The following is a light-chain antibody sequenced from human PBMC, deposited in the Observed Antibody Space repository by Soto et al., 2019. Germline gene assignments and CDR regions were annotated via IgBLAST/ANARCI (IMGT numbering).Light chain of an antibody. CDR3: GTWETGLTTGGV. J-gene: IGLJ3*02. Sequence: SVLTQPPSVSAAPGQKVTISCSGSSSNIGRDYVSWYQQLPGTAPKLLIYDNDKRPSGIPDRFSGSKSGTSATLVITGLQTGDEADYYCGTWETGLTTGGVFGGGTKLTVL. CDR1: SSNIGRDY. CDR2: DND. V-gene: IGLV1-51*01.